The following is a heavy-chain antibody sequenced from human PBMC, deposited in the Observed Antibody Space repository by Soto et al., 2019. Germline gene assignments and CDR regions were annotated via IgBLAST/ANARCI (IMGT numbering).Heavy chain of an antibody. CDR1: GFTFSSAW. Sequence: EVQLVESGGGLVKPGGSLRLSCAASGFTFSSAWMNWVRRAPGKGLEWVGRIKSYTDGGTTDYAAPVKGRFTISRHDLKNTLYLKMNSQKTEDTAVYFCTTLPPLEDYGMDVWVHGTTVTVSS. V-gene: IGHV3-15*07. CDR2: IKSYTDGGTT. CDR3: TTLPPLEDYGMDV. J-gene: IGHJ6*02.